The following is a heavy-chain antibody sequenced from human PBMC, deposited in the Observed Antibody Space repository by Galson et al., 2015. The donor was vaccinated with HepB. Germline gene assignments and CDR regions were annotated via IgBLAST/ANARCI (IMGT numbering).Heavy chain of an antibody. V-gene: IGHV1-3*01. D-gene: IGHD3-10*01. Sequence: SVKVSCKASGYTFTSYAMHWVRQAPGQRLEWMGWINAGNGNTKYSQKFQGRVTITRDTSASTAYMELSSLRSEDTAVYYCARDGESPYYYYGMDVWGQGTTVTVSS. J-gene: IGHJ6*02. CDR3: ARDGESPYYYYGMDV. CDR1: GYTFTSYA. CDR2: INAGNGNT.